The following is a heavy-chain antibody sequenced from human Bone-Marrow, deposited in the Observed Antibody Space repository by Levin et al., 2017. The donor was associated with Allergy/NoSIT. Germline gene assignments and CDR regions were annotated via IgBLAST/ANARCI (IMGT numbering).Heavy chain of an antibody. Sequence: PGGSLRLSCVASGFTFSRYWMSWVRQAPGKGLEWVANIKQEGSEKYSANSVKGRFTISRDDAKNSVSLQMNGLKPDDTAVYYCARFQFNSFDYWGQGTLVTVSS. CDR1: GFTFSRYW. V-gene: IGHV3-7*01. J-gene: IGHJ4*02. CDR3: ARFQFNSFDY. D-gene: IGHD2/OR15-2a*01. CDR2: IKQEGSEK.